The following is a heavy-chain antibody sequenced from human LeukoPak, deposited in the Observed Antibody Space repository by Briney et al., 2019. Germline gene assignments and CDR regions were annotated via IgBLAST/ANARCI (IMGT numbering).Heavy chain of an antibody. D-gene: IGHD3-22*01. V-gene: IGHV4-61*02. CDR2: IYTSGST. CDR1: GGSISSGSYY. J-gene: IGHJ4*02. CDR3: ARVRGKSGLILVVTPMYYFDY. Sequence: SETLSLTCTVSGGSISSGSYYWSWIRQPAGKGLEWIGRIYTSGSTNYNPSLKSRVTISVDTSKNQFSLKLSSVTAADTAVYYCARVRGKSGLILVVTPMYYFDYWGQGTLVTVSS.